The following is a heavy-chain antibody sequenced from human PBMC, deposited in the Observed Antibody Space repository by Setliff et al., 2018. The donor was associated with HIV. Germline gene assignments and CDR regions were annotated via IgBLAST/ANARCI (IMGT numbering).Heavy chain of an antibody. J-gene: IGHJ3*02. CDR1: GYIFTDYF. D-gene: IGHD3-9*01. CDR3: ATSGFYDILTGPTPGAFDI. Sequence: ASVKVSCKASGYIFTDYFIHWVRQAPGEGLEWVGGFDPEDDETVYAEKFQGRVTMTEDTSTDTAYMALSSPGSEDTAMYYCATSGFYDILTGPTPGAFDIWGQGTLVTVSS. CDR2: FDPEDDET. V-gene: IGHV1-24*01.